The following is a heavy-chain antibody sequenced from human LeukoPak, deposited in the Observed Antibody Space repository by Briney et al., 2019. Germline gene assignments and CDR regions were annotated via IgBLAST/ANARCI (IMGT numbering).Heavy chain of an antibody. V-gene: IGHV1-2*02. CDR3: ARDTKTTVTTAGY. D-gene: IGHD4-17*01. CDR1: GYTFTDYY. J-gene: IGHJ4*02. Sequence: ASVKVCCKASGYTFTDYYIHWVRQAPGQGLEWMGWISPNTGGTNYAQKFEGRVTMTRDTSIRTAYMELSRLTSDDTAVYYCARDTKTTVTTAGYWGQGTLVTVSS. CDR2: ISPNTGGT.